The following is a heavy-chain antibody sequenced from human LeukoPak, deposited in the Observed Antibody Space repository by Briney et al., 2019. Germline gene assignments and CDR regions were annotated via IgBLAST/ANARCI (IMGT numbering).Heavy chain of an antibody. D-gene: IGHD4-17*01. V-gene: IGHV3-23*01. CDR1: GFTFSSYG. CDR3: GWEHGDGDYFYAFDI. J-gene: IGHJ3*02. Sequence: GSLRLSCAASGFTFSSYGMSWVRQAPGKGLEWVSAISGSGGSTYYADSVKGRFTISRDNSKNTLYLQMNSLRAEDTAVYYCGWEHGDGDYFYAFDIWGQGTMVTVSS. CDR2: ISGSGGST.